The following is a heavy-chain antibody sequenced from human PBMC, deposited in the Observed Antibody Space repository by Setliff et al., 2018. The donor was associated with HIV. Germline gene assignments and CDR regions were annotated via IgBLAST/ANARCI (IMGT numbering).Heavy chain of an antibody. J-gene: IGHJ4*02. CDR3: ARRDPPIPSCDLGY. Sequence: GASVKVSCKASGYTFTDYYIHWVRQAPGQGLEWMGWINPNSSDTNYAQKFQGRVTMTRDTSISTASMDLSRLRSDGTAVYYCARRDPPIPSCDLGYWGQGTRVTVSS. CDR1: GYTFTDYY. CDR2: INPNSSDT. D-gene: IGHD2-15*01. V-gene: IGHV1-2*02.